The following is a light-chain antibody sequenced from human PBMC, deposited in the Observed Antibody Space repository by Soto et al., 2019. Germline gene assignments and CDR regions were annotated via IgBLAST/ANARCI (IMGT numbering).Light chain of an antibody. CDR2: EVN. Sequence: QSVLAQPASVSGSPGQSVTISCTGTSSDVGGYDYVSWYQQHPGTAPKLILYEVNNRPSGVSNRFSGSKSGNTASLILSGLQTEDEANYYCSAYTTSNTLIFGTGTKVTVL. CDR1: SSDVGGYDY. J-gene: IGLJ1*01. V-gene: IGLV2-14*01. CDR3: SAYTTSNTLI.